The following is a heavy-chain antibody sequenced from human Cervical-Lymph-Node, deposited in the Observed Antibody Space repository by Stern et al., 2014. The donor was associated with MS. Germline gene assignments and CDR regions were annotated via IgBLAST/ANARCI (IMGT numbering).Heavy chain of an antibody. V-gene: IGHV5-51*01. CDR3: ARGGVSFDTGLVAFDY. CDR1: GYSFTRYW. Sequence: EVQLVESGAEVKKPGESLKISCKDSGYSFTRYWIGWVRQMPGKALEWMGIIYPGDSDTRYSASFQGRVTISADKSINTAYLQWGSLEASDSATYYCARGGVSFDTGLVAFDYWGQGTLVTVSS. J-gene: IGHJ4*02. CDR2: IYPGDSDT. D-gene: IGHD2-15*01.